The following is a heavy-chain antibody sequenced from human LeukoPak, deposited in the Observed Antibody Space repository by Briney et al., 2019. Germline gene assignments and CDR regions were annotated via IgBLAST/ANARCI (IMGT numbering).Heavy chain of an antibody. D-gene: IGHD6-19*01. CDR3: AADSRRSSGWFLPDRFDI. CDR2: FGPEAGET. V-gene: IGHV1-24*01. CDR1: GYTLTDLS. J-gene: IGHJ3*02. Sequence: GASVKVSCKVSGYTLTDLSMHWVRQTPGSGPEWMGGFGPEAGETVYAQKFQGRVTMTDDTSTDTAYMELSSLRSEDTAVYYCAADSRRSSGWFLPDRFDIWGQGTKVTVSS.